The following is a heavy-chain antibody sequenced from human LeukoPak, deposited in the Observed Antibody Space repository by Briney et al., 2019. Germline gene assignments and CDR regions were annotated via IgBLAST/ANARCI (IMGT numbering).Heavy chain of an antibody. CDR1: GYTFTGYY. D-gene: IGHD6-25*01. Sequence: GASVKVSCKASGYTFTGYYMHWVRQAPGQGLEWMGWINPNSGGTNYAQKFQGRVTMTRDTSISTAYMELSRLRSDDTAVYYCARDLNIRLPTSPFDYWGQGTLVTVSS. CDR2: INPNSGGT. J-gene: IGHJ4*02. V-gene: IGHV1-2*02. CDR3: ARDLNIRLPTSPFDY.